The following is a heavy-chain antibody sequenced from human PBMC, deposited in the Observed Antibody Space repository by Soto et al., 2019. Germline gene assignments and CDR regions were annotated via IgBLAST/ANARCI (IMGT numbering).Heavy chain of an antibody. D-gene: IGHD2-15*01. J-gene: IGHJ6*03. Sequence: ASVGVSCAASGYTFTWYAMHLLRQSPGQRLERMGWFNGGNGNTNYSQRFQCRVTITSDTSASTAYMELSSLRSEDTAVYYCARDQRVGNCSGGSCAQTMYDYYYYMDVWGKGTKVTASS. CDR1: GYTFTWYA. CDR3: ARDQRVGNCSGGSCAQTMYDYYYYMDV. CDR2: FNGGNGNT. V-gene: IGHV1-3*01.